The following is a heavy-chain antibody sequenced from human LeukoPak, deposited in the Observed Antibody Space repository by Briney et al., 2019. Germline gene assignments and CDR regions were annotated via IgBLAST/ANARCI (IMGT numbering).Heavy chain of an antibody. CDR3: TRIGILRGVPHNWFDP. Sequence: PSETLSLTCTVSGGSTNSYYWSWIRQPAGKGLEWIGRIYTSGSTTYNPSLKSRVTMSLDTSKNQSSLKLTSVTAADTAVYYCTRIGILRGVPHNWFDPWGQGTLVTVSS. CDR1: GGSTNSYY. D-gene: IGHD3-10*01. J-gene: IGHJ5*02. V-gene: IGHV4-4*07. CDR2: IYTSGST.